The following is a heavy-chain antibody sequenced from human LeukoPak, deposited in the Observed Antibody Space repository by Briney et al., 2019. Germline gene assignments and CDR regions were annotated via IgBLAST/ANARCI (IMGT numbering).Heavy chain of an antibody. CDR2: IGHSEYT. J-gene: IGHJ5*02. CDR1: GGSISTGSYS. CDR3: ARQLQPGSWFDP. V-gene: IGHV4-30-2*01. D-gene: IGHD1-1*01. Sequence: SQTLSLTAAVAGGSISTGSYSRRWTRQPPGKGLEWIAYIGHSEYTYYNPSLKSRVTISVDRSKNQFALKLSSVTAADTAVDCCARQLQPGSWFDPWGQGTLVTVSS.